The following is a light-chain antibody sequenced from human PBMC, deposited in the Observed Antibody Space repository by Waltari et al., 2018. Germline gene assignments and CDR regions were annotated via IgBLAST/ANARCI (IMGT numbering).Light chain of an antibody. CDR1: SSDVGGYNY. CDR2: EVS. J-gene: IGLJ3*02. V-gene: IGLV2-8*01. Sequence: QSALTQPPSASGSPGQSVTISCTGTSSDVGGYNYVSWYQQHPGKAPKVRFYEVSKRPPGVPDGLLGSRSGNTASLTVAGVQAEDEADYYCSSYGGSNNLVFGGGTKLTVL. CDR3: SSYGGSNNLV.